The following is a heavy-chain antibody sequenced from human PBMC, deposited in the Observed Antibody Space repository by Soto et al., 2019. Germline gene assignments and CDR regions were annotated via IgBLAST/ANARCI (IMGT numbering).Heavy chain of an antibody. CDR3: VTRMDYYYGSGSLGGMDV. J-gene: IGHJ6*04. Sequence: QVQLQESGPGLVKPSQTLSLTCTVSGGSISSGSYDWSWIRQLPGKGLEWIGYVDYSGSTNYNTSLTGPVPPAVDTSKNEFALELNSVTAADPAVYYCVTRMDYYYGSGSLGGMDVWGAGTTVTVSS. CDR2: VDYSGST. D-gene: IGHD3-10*01. CDR1: GGSISSGSYD. V-gene: IGHV4-31*01.